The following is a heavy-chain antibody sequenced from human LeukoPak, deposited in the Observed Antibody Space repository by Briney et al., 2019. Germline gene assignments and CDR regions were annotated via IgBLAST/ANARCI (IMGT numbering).Heavy chain of an antibody. V-gene: IGHV4-4*07. Sequence: SETLSLTCTVSGGSISSYYWSWIRQPAGKGLKWIGRIYTSGSTNYNPSLKSRVTMSVDTSKNQFSLKLSSVTAADTAVYYCARGGYSSSWYEGYFDYWGQGTLVTVSS. J-gene: IGHJ4*02. CDR2: IYTSGST. D-gene: IGHD6-13*01. CDR3: ARGGYSSSWYEGYFDY. CDR1: GGSISSYY.